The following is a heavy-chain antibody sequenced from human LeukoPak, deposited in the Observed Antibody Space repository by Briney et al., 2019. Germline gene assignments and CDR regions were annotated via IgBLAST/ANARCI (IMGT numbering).Heavy chain of an antibody. D-gene: IGHD5-18*01. CDR1: GGTFSTYA. V-gene: IGHV1-69*04. Sequence: GASVKVSCKASGGTFSTYAISWVRQAPGQGLQWMGRIIPILGIANYAQNFQGRVTIIADKSTSTAYMELSSLRSEDTAVYYCARAIYSYGSGPAYYFDHWGQGTLVTVSS. CDR3: ARAIYSYGSGPAYYFDH. J-gene: IGHJ4*02. CDR2: IIPILGIA.